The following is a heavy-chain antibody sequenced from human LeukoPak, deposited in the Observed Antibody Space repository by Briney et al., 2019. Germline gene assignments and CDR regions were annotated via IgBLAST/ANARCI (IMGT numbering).Heavy chain of an antibody. J-gene: IGHJ4*02. V-gene: IGHV4-31*03. CDR2: IYYSGST. CDR1: GGSINTGGYY. Sequence: SETLSLTCTVSGGSINTGGYYWSWIRQHPGKGLEWIACIYYSGSTYYNPSLKSRITISVDTSKNQFSLKLSSVTAADTAVYYCARELAGPDCSSTSCYRYYFDYWGQGTLVTVSS. CDR3: ARELAGPDCSSTSCYRYYFDY. D-gene: IGHD2-2*01.